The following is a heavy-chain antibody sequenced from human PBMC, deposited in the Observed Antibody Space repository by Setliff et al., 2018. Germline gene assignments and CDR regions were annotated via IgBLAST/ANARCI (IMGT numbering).Heavy chain of an antibody. J-gene: IGHJ3*02. CDR2: ISAYNGHT. Sequence: ASVKVSCKASGYTFTSYGISWVRQAPGQGLEWMGYISAYNGHTNYAEKVQGRIAMTTDTSTNTAYMELRNLRSDDTAVYYCARDKGDGYGVDAYAGGGFDIWGQGTMVTVSS. D-gene: IGHD4-17*01. CDR3: ARDKGDGYGVDAYAGGGFDI. CDR1: GYTFTSYG. V-gene: IGHV1-18*01.